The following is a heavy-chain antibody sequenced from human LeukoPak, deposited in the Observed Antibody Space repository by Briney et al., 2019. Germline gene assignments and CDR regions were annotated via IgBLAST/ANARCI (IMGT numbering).Heavy chain of an antibody. CDR2: ISGSGGST. CDR1: GGSISSSSYY. CDR3: AKGFPGAFDI. J-gene: IGHJ3*02. Sequence: ETLSLTCTVSGGSISSSSYYWGWIRQAPGKGLEWVSAISGSGGSTYYADSVKGRFTISRDNSKNTLYLQMNSLRAEDTAVYYCAKGFPGAFDIWGQGTMVTVSS. D-gene: IGHD3-10*01. V-gene: IGHV3-23*01.